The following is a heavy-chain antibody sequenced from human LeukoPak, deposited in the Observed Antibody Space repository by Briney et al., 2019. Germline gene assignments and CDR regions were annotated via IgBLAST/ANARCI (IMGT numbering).Heavy chain of an antibody. J-gene: IGHJ4*02. V-gene: IGHV1-69*02. D-gene: IGHD2-2*01. CDR3: ASTDCSSASCPPDY. CDR1: GGTFSSYT. Sequence: ASVKVSCKASGGTFSSYTISWVRQAPGQGLEWMGRIIPILGIANYAQKFQGRVTITADKSTSTAYMELSSLRFEDTAVYYCASTDCSSASCPPDYWGQGTLVTVSS. CDR2: IIPILGIA.